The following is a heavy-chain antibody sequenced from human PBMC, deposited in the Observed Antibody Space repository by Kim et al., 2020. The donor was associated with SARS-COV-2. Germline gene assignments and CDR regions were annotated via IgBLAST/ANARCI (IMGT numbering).Heavy chain of an antibody. J-gene: IGHJ4*02. V-gene: IGHV5-10-1*01. CDR1: GYTFTSYW. D-gene: IGHD3-3*01. Sequence: GESLKISCKGSGYTFTSYWISWVRQMPGKGLEWMGRIDPSDSYTNYSPSFQGHVTISVDKSITTAYLQWSSLKASDTAIYYCARHWGDEYNFSGYWGQGT. CDR2: IDPSDSYT. CDR3: ARHWGDEYNFSGY.